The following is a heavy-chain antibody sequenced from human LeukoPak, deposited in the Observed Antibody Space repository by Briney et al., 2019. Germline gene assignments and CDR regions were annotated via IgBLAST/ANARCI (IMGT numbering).Heavy chain of an antibody. CDR3: ARSIAVAGHDY. J-gene: IGHJ4*02. CDR1: GYTFTSYA. V-gene: IGHV1-3*01. Sequence: ASVKVSCKASGYTFTSYAMHWVRQAPGQRLEWMGWINAGNGNTKYSQRFQGRVTITRDTSASTAYMELSSLRSEDTAVYYCARSIAVAGHDYWGQGTLVTVSS. CDR2: INAGNGNT. D-gene: IGHD6-19*01.